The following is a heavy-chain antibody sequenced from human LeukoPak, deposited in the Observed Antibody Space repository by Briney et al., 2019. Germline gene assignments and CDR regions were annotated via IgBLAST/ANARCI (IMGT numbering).Heavy chain of an antibody. CDR2: ISAYNGNT. J-gene: IGHJ3*02. D-gene: IGHD3-22*01. CDR3: ARDPAGYYYDSSGSRGAFDI. Sequence: ASVKVSCKASGYTFTSYGISWVRQAPGQGLEWMGWISAYNGNTNYAQKLQGRVTMTTDTSTSTAYMELRSLRSDDTAVYYCARDPAGYYYDSSGSRGAFDIWGQGTMVTVSS. V-gene: IGHV1-18*01. CDR1: GYTFTSYG.